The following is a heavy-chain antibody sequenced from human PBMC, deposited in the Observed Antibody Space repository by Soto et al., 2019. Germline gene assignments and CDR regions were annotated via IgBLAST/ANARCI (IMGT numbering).Heavy chain of an antibody. CDR3: ARRRYCXXXXXXXXXXXXDV. CDR1: GDTFSSYA. D-gene: IGHD2-15*01. J-gene: IGHJ6*02. CDR2: IITVLGTT. V-gene: IGHV1-69*08. Sequence: QVQLVQSGAELKKTGSSVKVSCRASGDTFSSYAVNWVRQAPGRGLEWMGRIITVLGTTDYAQNFKGRLTITAEKSTKTVYMELSSLRSEDTAVYYCARRRYCXXXXXXXXXXXXDVWGQGTTVTVAS.